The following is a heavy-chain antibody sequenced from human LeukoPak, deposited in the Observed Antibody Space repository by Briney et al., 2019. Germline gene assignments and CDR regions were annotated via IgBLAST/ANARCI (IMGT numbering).Heavy chain of an antibody. CDR1: GFTFSSYA. J-gene: IGHJ3*02. D-gene: IGHD3/OR15-3a*01. V-gene: IGHV3-23*01. Sequence: GGSLRLSCAASGFTFSSYAMSWVRQAPGKGLEWVSAIGGSGRNTYYADSVRGRFTISRDNSKNALYLQMNSLTAEDTAVYYCVLDLFSSFAFDIWGQGTMVTVSS. CDR2: IGGSGRNT. CDR3: VLDLFSSFAFDI.